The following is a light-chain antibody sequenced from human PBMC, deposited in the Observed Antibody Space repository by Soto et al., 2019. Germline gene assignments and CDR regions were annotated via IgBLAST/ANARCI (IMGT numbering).Light chain of an antibody. V-gene: IGLV2-14*01. J-gene: IGLJ2*01. CDR1: SSDVGGYNY. CDR3: SSNTSSSNVV. CDR2: EVS. Sequence: QSALTQPASVSGSPGQSITISCTGTSSDVGGYNYVSWYQQHPGKAPNLMIYEVSNRPSGVSNRVSGSKSGNTASLTISGLQAEDEADYYCSSNTSSSNVVFGGGTKLTVL.